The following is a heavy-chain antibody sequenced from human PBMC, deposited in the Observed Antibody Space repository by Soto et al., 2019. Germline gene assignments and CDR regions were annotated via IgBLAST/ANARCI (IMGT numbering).Heavy chain of an antibody. J-gene: IGHJ4*02. V-gene: IGHV3-30*18. CDR1: GFTFSSYG. Sequence: QVQLVESGGGVVQPGRSLRLSCAASGFTFSSYGMHWVRQAPGKGLEWVAVISYDGSNKYYADSVKGRFTISRDNSKNTLYLQMNSLRAEDTAVYYCAKGGLGYCSGGSCYVFDYWGQGTLVTVSS. CDR3: AKGGLGYCSGGSCYVFDY. D-gene: IGHD2-15*01. CDR2: ISYDGSNK.